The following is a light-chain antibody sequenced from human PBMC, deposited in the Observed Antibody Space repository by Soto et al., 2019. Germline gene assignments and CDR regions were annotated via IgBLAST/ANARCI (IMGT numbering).Light chain of an antibody. CDR2: GAY. Sequence: EIIMTQSPATLSVSPEARTTISCRASRSVGSILAWYKQNPGQALRLLIYGAYSRATGIPGRFSGSGSGIEFTLTISSLQSEDFAVYYCQQYNNWPMTFGQGTKVDI. CDR3: QQYNNWPMT. CDR1: RSVGSI. V-gene: IGKV3-15*01. J-gene: IGKJ1*01.